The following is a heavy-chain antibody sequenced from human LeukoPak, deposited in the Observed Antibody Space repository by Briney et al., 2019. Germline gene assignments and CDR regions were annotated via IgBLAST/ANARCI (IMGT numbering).Heavy chain of an antibody. V-gene: IGHV1-18*01. CDR2: ISAYNGNT. CDR3: ARAIMATDAFDI. Sequence: WISAYNGNTNYAQKLQGRVTMTTDTSTSTAYMELSSLRSEDTAVYYCARAIMATDAFDIWGQGTMVTVSS. D-gene: IGHD3-16*01. J-gene: IGHJ3*02.